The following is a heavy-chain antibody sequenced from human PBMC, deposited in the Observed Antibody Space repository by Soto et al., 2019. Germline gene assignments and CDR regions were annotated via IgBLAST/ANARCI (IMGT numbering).Heavy chain of an antibody. CDR2: INHSGIT. J-gene: IGHJ4*02. CDR3: AIGPRMWLAGGGY. D-gene: IGHD6-19*01. Sequence: SEILSLTCAVYGGSFSGYYWSWIRQPPGKGLEWLGEINHSGITDYNPSLKSRITISIDTSKKQFSLKLNSVTAADTAVYYCAIGPRMWLAGGGYWGQGTQVTVSS. V-gene: IGHV4-34*01. CDR1: GGSFSGYY.